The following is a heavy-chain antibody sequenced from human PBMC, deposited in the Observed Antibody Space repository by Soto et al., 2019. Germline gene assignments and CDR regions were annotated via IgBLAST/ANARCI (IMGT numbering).Heavy chain of an antibody. CDR1: GYTFSNVG. D-gene: IGHD2-15*01. J-gene: IGHJ4*02. Sequence: QVQLVQSGAEVKEPGASVKVSCKASGYTFSNVGIGWVRQAPGQGREWMGWISVNNGDTKYAQKFQGRLTMTTDTSTSTAYMEMRSLRTDDTAVSYCGREYCSGDRCYGPDYWGQGTLVTVSS. CDR2: ISVNNGDT. CDR3: GREYCSGDRCYGPDY. V-gene: IGHV1-18*01.